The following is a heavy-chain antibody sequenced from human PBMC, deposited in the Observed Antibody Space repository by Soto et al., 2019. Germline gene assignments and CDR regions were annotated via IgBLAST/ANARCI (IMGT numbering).Heavy chain of an antibody. CDR2: NYYSGIT. V-gene: IGHV4-31*03. D-gene: IGHD6-6*01. CDR3: ARGSSIAGLYYGMDV. J-gene: IGHJ6*02. CDR1: GGSISRCCYY. Sequence: PSETLALTFTVSGGSISRCCYYWTWIRQHPGKGLEWIGYNYYSGITYYNPSLKSRVTISLDTSKNQFSLKLSSVTAADTAVYYCARGSSIAGLYYGMDVWGQGTTVX.